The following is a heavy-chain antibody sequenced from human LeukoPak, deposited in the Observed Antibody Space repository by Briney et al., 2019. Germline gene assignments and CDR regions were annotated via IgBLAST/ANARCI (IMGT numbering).Heavy chain of an antibody. Sequence: SSETLSLTCTVSGGSISSGGYYWSWIRQHPGKGLERIGYIYYSGSTYYNPSLKSRVTISVDTSKNQFSLKLSSVTAADTAVYYCARAGGFFSPFGYWGQGTLVTVSS. J-gene: IGHJ4*02. D-gene: IGHD3-3*01. CDR3: ARAGGFFSPFGY. V-gene: IGHV4-31*03. CDR2: IYYSGST. CDR1: GGSISSGGYY.